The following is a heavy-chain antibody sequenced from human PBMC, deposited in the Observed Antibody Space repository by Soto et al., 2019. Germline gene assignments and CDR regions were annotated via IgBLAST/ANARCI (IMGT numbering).Heavy chain of an antibody. CDR3: SKEANTNSYVSGTHFDP. V-gene: IGHV3-23*01. CDR2: ISGSGGST. Sequence: EVQLLESGGGLVQPGGSLRLSCAASGFTFSSYAMSWVRQAPGEGLEWVSGISGSGGSTHYADSVKGRFAISRDNSKNTLYLQMNSLRAEDTAVYYCSKEANTNSYVSGTHFDPWGQGTLVTVSS. CDR1: GFTFSSYA. D-gene: IGHD3-10*01. J-gene: IGHJ5*02.